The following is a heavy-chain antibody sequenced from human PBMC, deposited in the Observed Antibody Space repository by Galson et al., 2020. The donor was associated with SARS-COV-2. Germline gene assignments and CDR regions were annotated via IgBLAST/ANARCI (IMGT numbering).Heavy chain of an antibody. D-gene: IGHD4-17*01. CDR1: GGSITTGGYQ. Sequence: SETLSLTCSVSGGSITTGGYQWCWIRQPPGKGLEWIGYIFSSGSSYYNPSLKSRLTISVDTSKNQFSVGLTSVTAADTAVYYCARGGWGGDFVDIWGQEPWSASPQ. J-gene: IGHJ4*01. CDR3: ARGGWGGDFVDI. CDR2: IFSSGSS. V-gene: IGHV4-30-4*08.